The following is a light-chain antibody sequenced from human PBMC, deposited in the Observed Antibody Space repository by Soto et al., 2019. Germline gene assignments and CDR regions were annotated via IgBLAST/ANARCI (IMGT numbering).Light chain of an antibody. J-gene: IGKJ4*01. Sequence: ENVLTQSPATLSLSPGERATLSCRASQTVGSSFLAWYQQKRGQAPRLLIYGASNRATGIPDRFSGSGSGADFTLTINRLEPEDFAVYFCQQYGDSPLSFGGGAKVEI. CDR2: GAS. CDR1: QTVGSSF. V-gene: IGKV3-20*01. CDR3: QQYGDSPLS.